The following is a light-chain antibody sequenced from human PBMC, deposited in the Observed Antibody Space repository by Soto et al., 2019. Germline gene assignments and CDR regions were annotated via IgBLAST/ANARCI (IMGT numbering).Light chain of an antibody. Sequence: ALQMTQSPSSLSASVGDRVTITCRASQDISDDVGWYQQTPGKAPKLLISGASRLQSGVPSRFSGSGSGAASTLTITSLRPEDSATYYCLQNHNYPRTFGQGTKVEI. CDR3: LQNHNYPRT. CDR1: QDISDD. V-gene: IGKV1-6*01. CDR2: GAS. J-gene: IGKJ1*01.